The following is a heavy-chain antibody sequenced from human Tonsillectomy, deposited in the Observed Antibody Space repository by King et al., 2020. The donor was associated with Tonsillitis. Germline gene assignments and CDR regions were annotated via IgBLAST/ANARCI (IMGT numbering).Heavy chain of an antibody. CDR1: GFSYGALG. CDR3: AKDLVSILGAVDF. CDR2: ISFDVRDQ. V-gene: IGHV3-30*18. J-gene: IGHJ3*01. D-gene: IGHD2/OR15-2a*01. Sequence: VQLVESWGGVVQPGRSLRLSCEASGFSYGALGIHWVRQAAGNGLEWVAGISFDVRDQYYSDFVKGRFTISRDNSKQTLYLQMSSLRTEDTAVYYCAKDLVSILGAVDFWGQGTMVTVSS.